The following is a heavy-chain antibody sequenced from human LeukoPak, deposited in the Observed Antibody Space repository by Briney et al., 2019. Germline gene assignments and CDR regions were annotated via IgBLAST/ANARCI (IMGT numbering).Heavy chain of an antibody. CDR1: GYSISSGYY. Sequence: SETLSLTCTVSGYSISSGYYWGWIRQSPGKGLEWIGSIYHGGSTYYNPSLRSRVIVSVDTSKNHFSLKMSSVTAADTAVYYCARDRYFNGDDSSGYLDYWGQGTLVTVSS. J-gene: IGHJ4*02. V-gene: IGHV4-38-2*02. CDR3: ARDRYFNGDDSSGYLDY. CDR2: IYHGGST. D-gene: IGHD3-22*01.